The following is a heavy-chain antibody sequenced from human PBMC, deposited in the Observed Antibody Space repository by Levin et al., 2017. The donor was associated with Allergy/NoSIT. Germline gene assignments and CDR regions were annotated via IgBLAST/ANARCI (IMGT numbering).Heavy chain of an antibody. J-gene: IGHJ4*02. CDR1: GFTFNSFA. Sequence: GGSLRLSCAGSGFTFNSFALSWVRQAPGKGLEWFSTVSAYVESTYYADSVKGRFTVSRDNSRNTLYLLMSSLGAEDTALYYCAKDGTLLATSEDYLDSWGQGTQVTVFS. CDR2: VSAYVEST. CDR3: AKDGTLLATSEDYLDS. D-gene: IGHD5-12*01. V-gene: IGHV3-23*01.